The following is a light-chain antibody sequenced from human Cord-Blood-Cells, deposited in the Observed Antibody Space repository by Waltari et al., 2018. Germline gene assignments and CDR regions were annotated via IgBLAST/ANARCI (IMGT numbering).Light chain of an antibody. J-gene: IGKJ1*01. CDR3: QQSYSTPWT. CDR2: AAS. V-gene: IGKV1-39*01. Sequence: DIQMTQSPSSLSASVGDRVXISCRASQSISSYLNWYQQKPGKAPKLLIYAASSLQSGVPSRFSGSGSGTDFTLTISSLQPEDFATYYCQQSYSTPWTFGQGTKVEIK. CDR1: QSISSY.